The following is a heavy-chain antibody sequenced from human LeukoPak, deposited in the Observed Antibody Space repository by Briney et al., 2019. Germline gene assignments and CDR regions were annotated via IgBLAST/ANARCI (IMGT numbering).Heavy chain of an antibody. V-gene: IGHV4-30-4*01. CDR3: ARVSSPYGDYYFDY. D-gene: IGHD4-17*01. CDR2: IYYSGST. Sequence: SQTLSLTCSVSGGSISSCDYYWSWIRQPPGKGLEWIGYIYYSGSTYYTPSLKSRVTISVDTSKNQFSLKLSSVTAADTAVYYCARVSSPYGDYYFDYWGQGTLVTVSS. CDR1: GGSISSCDYY. J-gene: IGHJ4*02.